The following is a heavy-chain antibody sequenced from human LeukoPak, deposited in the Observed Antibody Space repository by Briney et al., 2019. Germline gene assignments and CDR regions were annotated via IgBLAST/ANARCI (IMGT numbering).Heavy chain of an antibody. D-gene: IGHD6-6*01. CDR2: IYYSGST. CDR3: ARSIAARPGGAFDI. J-gene: IGHJ3*02. V-gene: IGHV4-59*01. Sequence: PSETLSLTCTVSGGSISSYYWSWIRQPPGKGLEWIGYIYYSGSTNYNPSLKSRVTISVDTSKNQFSLKLSSVTAADTAVYYCARSIAARPGGAFDIWGQGTMVTVSS. CDR1: GGSISSYY.